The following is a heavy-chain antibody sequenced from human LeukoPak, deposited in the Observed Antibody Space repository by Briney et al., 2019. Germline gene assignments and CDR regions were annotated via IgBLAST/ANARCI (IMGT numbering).Heavy chain of an antibody. V-gene: IGHV3-48*03. CDR2: IDAGTTST. J-gene: IGHJ4*02. CDR1: GFPVNKYE. D-gene: IGHD2-21*02. Sequence: GGSLRLSCAASGFPVNKYEMHWVRQAPGKGLEWVSYIDAGTTSTNYADSVWGRFTLSRDNAQNSVHLQMNSLRDEDTAVYYCVRGRLLRSTKYFDYWGQGALVTVSS. CDR3: VRGRLLRSTKYFDY.